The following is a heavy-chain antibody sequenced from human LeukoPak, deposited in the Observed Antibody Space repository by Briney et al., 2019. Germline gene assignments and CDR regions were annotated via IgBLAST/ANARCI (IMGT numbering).Heavy chain of an antibody. CDR3: AILSADYLRWLQVDY. D-gene: IGHD5-24*01. J-gene: IGHJ4*02. V-gene: IGHV4-61*02. CDR1: GGSISSGSYY. CDR2: IYTSGST. Sequence: SETLSLTCTVSGGSISSGSYYWSWIRQPAGKGLEWIGRIYTSGSTNYNPSLKSRVTISVDTSKNQFSLKLSSVTAADTAVYYCAILSADYLRWLQVDYWGQGTLVTVSS.